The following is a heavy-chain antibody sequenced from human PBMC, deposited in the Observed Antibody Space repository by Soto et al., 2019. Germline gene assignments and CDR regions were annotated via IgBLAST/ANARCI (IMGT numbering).Heavy chain of an antibody. CDR1: GFTFSSYG. Sequence: QVQLVESGGGVVQPGRSLRLSCAASGFTFSSYGMHWARQAPGKGLEWVAVIWYDGSNKYYADSVKGRFTISRDNSKNTLYLQMNSLRAEDTAVYYCARSIAEAFDYWGQGTLVTVSS. V-gene: IGHV3-33*01. J-gene: IGHJ4*02. CDR3: ARSIAEAFDY. CDR2: IWYDGSNK. D-gene: IGHD6-13*01.